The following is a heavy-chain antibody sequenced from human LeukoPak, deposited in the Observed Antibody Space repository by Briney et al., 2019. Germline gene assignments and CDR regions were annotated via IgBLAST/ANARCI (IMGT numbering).Heavy chain of an antibody. CDR3: ASPRGTYIDY. J-gene: IGHJ4*02. Sequence: SETLSLTCAVSGYSISTGYFWGWIRQSPGQGLEWIGSIFHTGSASYSPSLKSRATLSVDTSKNEFSLKLTSVSAADTAIYYCASPRGTYIDYWGQGTLVIVSS. CDR1: GYSISTGYF. D-gene: IGHD3-16*01. CDR2: IFHTGSA. V-gene: IGHV4-38-2*01.